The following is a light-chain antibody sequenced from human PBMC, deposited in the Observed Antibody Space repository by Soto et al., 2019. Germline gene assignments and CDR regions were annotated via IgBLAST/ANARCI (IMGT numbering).Light chain of an antibody. V-gene: IGKV3-11*01. Sequence: DIVLTQSPGSLSLSPGERASLSCRASQNVETFLAWYQQRPGHSPRLLIYDASRRATGIPARFSGSGSGTDFTLTITGLEPEDFGVYYCQQRNNWPLTFGGGTKVEMK. CDR2: DAS. J-gene: IGKJ4*01. CDR3: QQRNNWPLT. CDR1: QNVETF.